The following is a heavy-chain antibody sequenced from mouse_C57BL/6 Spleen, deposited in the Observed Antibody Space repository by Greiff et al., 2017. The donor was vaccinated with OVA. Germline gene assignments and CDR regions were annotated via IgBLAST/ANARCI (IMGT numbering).Heavy chain of an antibody. Sequence: VKLQQSGAELVKPGASVKLSCKASGYTFTSYWMQWVKQRPGQGLEWIGEIDPSDSYTNYNQKFKGKATLTVDTSSSTAYMQLSSLTSEDSAVYYCARWRDYWGQGTTLTVSS. CDR2: IDPSDSYT. CDR3: ARWRDY. V-gene: IGHV1-50*01. CDR1: GYTFTSYW. J-gene: IGHJ2*01.